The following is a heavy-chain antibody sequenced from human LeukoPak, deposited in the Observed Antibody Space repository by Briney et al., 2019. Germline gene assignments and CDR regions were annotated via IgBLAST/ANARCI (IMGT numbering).Heavy chain of an antibody. D-gene: IGHD3-10*01. CDR3: TTVTLRPVGL. J-gene: IGHJ4*02. Sequence: TSGGSLRLSCAASGFTFSSYSMNWVRQAPGKGLEWVGRIKSKSDGGTTDYAAPVKGGFTISRDDSKNTLFLQVNSLKIEDTAVYYCTTVTLRPVGLWGQGTLVTVSS. CDR2: IKSKSDGGTT. V-gene: IGHV3-15*05. CDR1: GFTFSSYS.